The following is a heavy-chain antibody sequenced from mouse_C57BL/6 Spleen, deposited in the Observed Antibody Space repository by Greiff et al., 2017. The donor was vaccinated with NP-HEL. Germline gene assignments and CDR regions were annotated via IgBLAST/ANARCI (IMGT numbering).Heavy chain of an antibody. CDR1: GYTFTSYW. CDR3: ARQHYYGSSYPYFDY. J-gene: IGHJ2*01. V-gene: IGHV1-69*01. Sequence: VQLQQPGAELVMPGASVKLSCKASGYTFTSYWMHWVKQRPGQCLEWIGELDPSDSYTNYNQKFKGKSTLTVDKSSSSAYRQLSSLTSEDSAVYYCARQHYYGSSYPYFDYWGQGTTLTVSS. D-gene: IGHD1-1*01. CDR2: LDPSDSYT.